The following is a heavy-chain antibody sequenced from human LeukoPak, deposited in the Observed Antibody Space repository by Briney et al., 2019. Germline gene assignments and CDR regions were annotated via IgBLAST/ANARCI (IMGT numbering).Heavy chain of an antibody. D-gene: IGHD4-17*01. J-gene: IGHJ4*02. CDR3: ATEVTVTRSGY. CDR2: IRSNSDGGTI. Sequence: PGGSLRLTCATSGLTFSNAWMNWVRQAPGKGLEWVGRIRSNSDGGTIDYAAPVKGRFTLSRDDSKTTLYLQMNSLQTEDTAVYYCATEVTVTRSGYWGQGTLVTASS. V-gene: IGHV3-15*07. CDR1: GLTFSNAW.